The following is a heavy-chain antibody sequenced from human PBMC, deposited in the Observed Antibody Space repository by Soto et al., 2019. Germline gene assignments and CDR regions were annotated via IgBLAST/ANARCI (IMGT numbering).Heavy chain of an antibody. J-gene: IGHJ5*02. CDR3: ASWRTYGSGSYYNENWFDP. CDR2: IYYSGST. CDR1: GGSISSGGYY. D-gene: IGHD3-10*01. Sequence: SETLSLTCTVSGGSISSGGYYWSWIRQHPGKGLEWIGYIYYSGSTYYNPSLKSRVTISVDTSKNQFSLKLSSVTAADTAVYYCASWRTYGSGSYYNENWFDPWGQGTLVTVSS. V-gene: IGHV4-31*03.